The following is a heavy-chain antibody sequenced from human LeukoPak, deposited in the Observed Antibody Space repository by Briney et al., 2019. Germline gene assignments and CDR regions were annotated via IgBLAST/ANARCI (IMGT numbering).Heavy chain of an antibody. CDR3: ARRDSGWNYFDY. CDR1: GGSLNSHY. V-gene: IGHV4-59*08. CDR2: IYYTGRN. J-gene: IGHJ4*02. Sequence: SETLSLTCAVSGGSLNSHYWSWIRQPPGKRLEWIGDIYYTGRNNYNPSLKSRVTISVDTSTNHLSLNLTSVLAADTAMYYCARRDSGWNYFDYWGQGNLVTVSS. D-gene: IGHD5-12*01.